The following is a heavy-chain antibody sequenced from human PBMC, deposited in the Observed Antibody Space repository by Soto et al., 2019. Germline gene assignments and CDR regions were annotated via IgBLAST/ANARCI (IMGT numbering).Heavy chain of an antibody. Sequence: ETLSLTCTVSGGSISSSSYYWGWIRQPPGKGLEWIGSIYYSGSTYYNPSLKSRVTISVDTSKNQFSLKLSSVTAADTAVYYCARHLRSRNYYGSGSYYRPLDYWGQGTLVTAPQ. CDR3: ARHLRSRNYYGSGSYYRPLDY. J-gene: IGHJ4*02. CDR2: IYYSGST. V-gene: IGHV4-39*01. D-gene: IGHD3-10*01. CDR1: GGSISSSSYY.